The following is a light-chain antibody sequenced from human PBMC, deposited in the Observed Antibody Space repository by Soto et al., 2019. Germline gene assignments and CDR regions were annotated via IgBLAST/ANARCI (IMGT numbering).Light chain of an antibody. CDR3: QQYNPYSPWT. CDR2: KAS. Sequence: DIQMTQSPTTLSASVGDRVTTTCLASQSISSWLAWYQQKPGKAPKLLIYKASSLESGVPSRFSGSGSGTEFTLSISGLQPDDFATYYCQQYNPYSPWTFGQGTNVDI. V-gene: IGKV1-5*03. J-gene: IGKJ1*01. CDR1: QSISSW.